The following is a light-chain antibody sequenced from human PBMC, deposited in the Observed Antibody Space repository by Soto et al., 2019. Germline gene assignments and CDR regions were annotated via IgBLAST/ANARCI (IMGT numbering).Light chain of an antibody. CDR1: QSVSSNY. J-gene: IGKJ3*01. CDR3: QQYGRSLFT. V-gene: IGKV3-20*01. CDR2: GAS. Sequence: IVVTQYPGTLSFSPGETATLSCRASQSVSSNYVAWFHQKPGQAPRLLIYGASSRATGVPDRFSASGSGTDFTLTISRLEPEDFAVYYCQQYGRSLFTFCPVTKVDI.